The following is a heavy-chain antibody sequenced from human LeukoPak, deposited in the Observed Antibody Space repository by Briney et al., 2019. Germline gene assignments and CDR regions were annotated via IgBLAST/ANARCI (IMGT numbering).Heavy chain of an antibody. Sequence: PGGSLRLSCAASGFTVSSNYMSWVRQAPGKGLEWVSVIYSGGNTYYTDSVKGRFTISRDNSKNTLYLQMNSLRAEDTAVYYCATTYSSRGVVTSDFDYWGQGTLVTVSS. V-gene: IGHV3-53*05. J-gene: IGHJ4*02. CDR2: IYSGGNT. CDR3: ATTYSSRGVVTSDFDY. D-gene: IGHD6-13*01. CDR1: GFTVSSNY.